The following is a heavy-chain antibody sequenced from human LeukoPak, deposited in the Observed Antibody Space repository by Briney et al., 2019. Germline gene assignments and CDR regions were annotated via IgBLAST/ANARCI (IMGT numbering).Heavy chain of an antibody. J-gene: IGHJ4*02. CDR3: AKDASHEYSSGWYDY. CDR2: VREDGAEK. Sequence: PGGSLRLSCTASGFIFNKYWMSWVRQAPGKGLEWVATVREDGAEKYYVDSVKGRITISRDNAKNSLYLQMNSLRAEDMALYYCAKDASHEYSSGWYDYWGQGTLVTVSS. CDR1: GFIFNKYW. D-gene: IGHD6-19*01. V-gene: IGHV3-7*03.